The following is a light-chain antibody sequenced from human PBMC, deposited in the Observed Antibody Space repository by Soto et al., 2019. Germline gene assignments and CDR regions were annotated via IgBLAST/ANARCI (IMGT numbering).Light chain of an antibody. CDR1: SSNIGAGYY. Sequence: QSVLTQPPSVSGAPGQRVTISCTGSSSNIGAGYYVHWYQQLPGRAPKLLIYGITNRPSGVPDRFSGSKSGTSASLAIAGLQAEDEADYYCLSFDSSLSVVFGGGTKLTVL. V-gene: IGLV1-40*01. CDR2: GIT. J-gene: IGLJ2*01. CDR3: LSFDSSLSVV.